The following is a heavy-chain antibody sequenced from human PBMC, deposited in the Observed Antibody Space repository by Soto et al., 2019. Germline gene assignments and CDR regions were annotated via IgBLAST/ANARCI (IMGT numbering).Heavy chain of an antibody. CDR2: ISGGGGST. Sequence: EVQLLESGGGLVQPGGSLRLSCAASGFTFSSYAMSWVRQAPGKGLEWVSAISGGGGSTYYADSVKGRFTISRDNSKNTLYLQMNSLRAEDTAVYYCAKGRRYYDSSLNTGDYWGQGTLVTVSS. D-gene: IGHD3-22*01. V-gene: IGHV3-23*01. J-gene: IGHJ4*02. CDR1: GFTFSSYA. CDR3: AKGRRYYDSSLNTGDY.